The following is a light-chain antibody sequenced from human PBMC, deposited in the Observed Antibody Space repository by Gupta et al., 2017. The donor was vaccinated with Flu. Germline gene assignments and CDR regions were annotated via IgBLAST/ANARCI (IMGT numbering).Light chain of an antibody. Sequence: QSALTQPASVSGSPGQSITISCTGTSSDVGSYSFVSWYQQYPGKAPKLMIYEVSNRPSGVANRFSGSKSGTTASLAISGLQAEDEADYYCSSYASSSTPVIFGGGTKLTVL. V-gene: IGLV2-14*01. CDR1: SSDVGSYSF. CDR3: SSYASSSTPVI. J-gene: IGLJ2*01. CDR2: EVS.